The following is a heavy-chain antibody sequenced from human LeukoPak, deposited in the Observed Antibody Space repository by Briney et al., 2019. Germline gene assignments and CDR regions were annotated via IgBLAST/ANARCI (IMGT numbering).Heavy chain of an antibody. Sequence: SETLSLTCAVYGGSFSGYYWSWIRQPPGKGLEWIGEINHSGSTNHNPSLKSRVTISVDTSKNQFSLKLSSVTAADTAVYYCARILIYSNLGYCYYYYMDVWGKGTTVTVSS. CDR3: ARILIYSNLGYCYYYYMDV. J-gene: IGHJ6*03. V-gene: IGHV4-34*01. CDR1: GGSFSGYY. CDR2: INHSGST. D-gene: IGHD4-11*01.